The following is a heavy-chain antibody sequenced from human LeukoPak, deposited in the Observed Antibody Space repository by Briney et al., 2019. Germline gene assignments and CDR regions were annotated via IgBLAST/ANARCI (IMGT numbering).Heavy chain of an antibody. J-gene: IGHJ3*02. CDR3: AKDLIPTWSSTPGAFDI. V-gene: IGHV3-23*01. CDR1: GFTFSSYA. CDR2: ISGSGGST. D-gene: IGHD6-13*01. Sequence: GGSLRLSCAASGFTFSSYAMSWVRQAPGKGLEWVSAISGSGGSTYYADSVKCRFTISRDNSKNTLYLQMNSLRAEDTAVYYCAKDLIPTWSSTPGAFDIWGQGTMVTVSS.